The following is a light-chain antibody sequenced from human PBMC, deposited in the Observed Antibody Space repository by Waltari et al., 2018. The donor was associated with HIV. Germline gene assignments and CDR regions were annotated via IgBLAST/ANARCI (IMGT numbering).Light chain of an antibody. Sequence: QSVLTQPPSASGTPGQRVTISCSGSSSNIGRNSVYWYQQFPGTAPKLLIYRHNQRPSGVPDRFSGSKSGTSASLAISGLRPEDEADYYCAAWDDSLSAWVFGGGTKLTVL. CDR2: RHN. J-gene: IGLJ3*02. V-gene: IGLV1-47*01. CDR3: AAWDDSLSAWV. CDR1: SSNIGRNS.